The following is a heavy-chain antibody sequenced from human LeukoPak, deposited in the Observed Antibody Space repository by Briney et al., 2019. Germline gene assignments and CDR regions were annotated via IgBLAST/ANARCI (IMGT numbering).Heavy chain of an antibody. V-gene: IGHV3-23*01. J-gene: IGHJ4*02. CDR2: ISGSGGST. D-gene: IGHD5-12*01. CDR3: AKDPLVATTRVDYFDY. CDR1: GFTFSSYA. Sequence: PGGSLRLSCAASGFTFSSYAMSWVRQAPGKGLEWVSAISGSGGSTYYADSVKGRFTISRDNSKNTLYLQMNSLRAEDTAVYYCAKDPLVATTRVDYFDYWGQGTLVTVSS.